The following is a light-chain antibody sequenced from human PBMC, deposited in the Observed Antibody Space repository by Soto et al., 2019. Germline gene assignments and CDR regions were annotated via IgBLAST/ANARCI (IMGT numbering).Light chain of an antibody. V-gene: IGKV3-15*01. CDR1: QSVNSN. CDR3: KQYNNWPLT. Sequence: EIVMTQSPATLSVSPGERATLSCRASQSVNSNLAWYQQKPGQAPRLLIYGASTRATGFPARFSGSGSGTEFTLTISSLQSEDFAVYYCKQYNNWPLTFGGGTKVEIK. CDR2: GAS. J-gene: IGKJ4*01.